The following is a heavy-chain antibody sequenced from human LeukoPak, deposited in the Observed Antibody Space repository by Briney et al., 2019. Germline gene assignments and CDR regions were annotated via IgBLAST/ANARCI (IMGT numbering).Heavy chain of an antibody. J-gene: IGHJ4*02. V-gene: IGHV1-69*13. CDR1: GGTFTSNA. CDR3: ASNRYYYYCSGFGDIFYVPYF. Sequence: SVKVSCKASGGTFTSNAISRERQAPGQGLEWMGGIIPIFGTANYAQKFQGRVTITADESTSTAYMELSSLRSEDTAVYYCASNRYYYYCSGFGDIFYVPYFWGQGTGVSVSS. CDR2: IIPIFGTA. D-gene: IGHD3-22*01.